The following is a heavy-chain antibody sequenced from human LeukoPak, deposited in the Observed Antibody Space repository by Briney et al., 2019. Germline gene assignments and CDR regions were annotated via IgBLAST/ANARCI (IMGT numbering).Heavy chain of an antibody. Sequence: SETLSLTCTVSGGSISTYYWNWIRQPPGKGLEWIGSIYYSGSTYYNPSLKSRVTISVDTSKNQFSLKLSSVTAADTAVYYCARLERWLVGFDYWGQGTLVTVSS. J-gene: IGHJ4*02. D-gene: IGHD6-19*01. V-gene: IGHV4-59*05. CDR3: ARLERWLVGFDY. CDR1: GGSISTYY. CDR2: IYYSGST.